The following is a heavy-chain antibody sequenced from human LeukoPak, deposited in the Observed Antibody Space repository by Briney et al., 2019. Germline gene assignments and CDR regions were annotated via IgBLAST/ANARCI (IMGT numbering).Heavy chain of an antibody. CDR1: GYSFTSYW. V-gene: IGHV5-51*01. Sequence: GESLKISCKFSGYSFTSYWIAWVRQLPGKGLEWMGIIYPGDSDTKYSPSFQGQVTISADKSISTAYLQWTSLKASDTAMYYCARLADPGRGFGPFDPWGQGTLVTVSS. CDR3: ARLADPGRGFGPFDP. D-gene: IGHD3-10*01. J-gene: IGHJ5*02. CDR2: IYPGDSDT.